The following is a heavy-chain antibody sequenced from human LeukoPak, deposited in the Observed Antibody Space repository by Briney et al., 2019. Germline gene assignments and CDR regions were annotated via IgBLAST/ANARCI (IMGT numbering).Heavy chain of an antibody. CDR2: IYYSGST. CDR1: GGSISSYY. CDR3: ARDRACSGGSCSDFYYMDV. V-gene: IGHV4-59*01. J-gene: IGHJ6*03. Sequence: PSETLSLTCTVSGGSISSYYWNWIRQPPGEGLEWIGYIYYSGSTNYNPSLKSRVIISVDTSKNQFSLKLASVTAADTAVYYCARDRACSGGSCSDFYYMDVWGKGTPVTVSS. D-gene: IGHD2-15*01.